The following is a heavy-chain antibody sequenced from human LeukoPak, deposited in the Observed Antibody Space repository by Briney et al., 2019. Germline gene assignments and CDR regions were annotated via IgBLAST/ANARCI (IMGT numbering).Heavy chain of an antibody. J-gene: IGHJ4*02. Sequence: ASVKVSCKASGGTFSSYAISWVRQAPGQGLEWMGGIIPIFGTANYAQKFQGRVTITADESTSTAYMELSSLRSEDTAVYYCARVAGYPPAMADYWGQGTLVTVSS. V-gene: IGHV1-69*13. CDR2: IIPIFGTA. CDR3: ARVAGYPPAMADY. D-gene: IGHD5-18*01. CDR1: GGTFSSYA.